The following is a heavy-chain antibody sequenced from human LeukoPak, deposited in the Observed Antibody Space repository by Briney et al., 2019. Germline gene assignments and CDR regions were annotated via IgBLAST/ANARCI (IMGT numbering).Heavy chain of an antibody. V-gene: IGHV4-30-2*01. CDR3: ARGYLAARPHYYYYMDV. D-gene: IGHD6-6*01. CDR2: IYPRGST. J-gene: IGHJ6*03. Sequence: PSQTLSLTCAVSGGSISSGSYSWSWIRQPPGKGLEWIGYIYPRGSTYYNPSLKSRVILSLDKSANQFSLNLSSVTAADTAVYYCARGYLAARPHYYYYMDVWGKGTTVTVSS. CDR1: GGSISSGSYS.